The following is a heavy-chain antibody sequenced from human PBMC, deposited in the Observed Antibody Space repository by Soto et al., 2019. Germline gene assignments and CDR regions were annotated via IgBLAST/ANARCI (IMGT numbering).Heavy chain of an antibody. CDR3: ARDHVASGRYYYGMDV. J-gene: IGHJ6*02. CDR2: ISYDGSNK. D-gene: IGHD3-10*01. V-gene: IGHV3-30-3*01. Sequence: ESVGGVVQPGRSLRLSCAASGFTFSSYAMHWVRQAPGKGLEWVAVISYDGSNKYYADSVKGRFTISRDNSKNTLYLQMNSLRAEDTAVYYCARDHVASGRYYYGMDVWGQGTTVTVSS. CDR1: GFTFSSYA.